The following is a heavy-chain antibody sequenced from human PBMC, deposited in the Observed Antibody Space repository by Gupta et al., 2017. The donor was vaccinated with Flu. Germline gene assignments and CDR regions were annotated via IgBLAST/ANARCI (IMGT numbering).Heavy chain of an antibody. Sequence: EVQLVESGGGLVKPGGSMRLSCAASGFTFSRYSMNWVRQAPGKGLEWVSSISSSSSYIYYADSVKGRFTISRDNAKNSLYLQMNSLRAEDTAVYYCASKYDSSGYSHDYWGQGTLVTVSS. CDR2: ISSSSSYI. CDR3: ASKYDSSGYSHDY. CDR1: GFTFSRYS. J-gene: IGHJ4*02. V-gene: IGHV3-21*01. D-gene: IGHD3-22*01.